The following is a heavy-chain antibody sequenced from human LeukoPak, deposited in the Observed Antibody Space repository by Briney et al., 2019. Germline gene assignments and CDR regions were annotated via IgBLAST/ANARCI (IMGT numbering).Heavy chain of an antibody. J-gene: IGHJ6*02. CDR3: AKDLNSGYNYGLRAHYYYGMDV. CDR2: ISGSGGST. CDR1: GFTFSSYA. Sequence: TGGSLRLSCAASGFTFSSYAMSWVRQAPGKGLEWVSAISGSGGSTYYADSVKGRFTISRDNSKNTLYLQMNSLRAEDTAVYYCAKDLNSGYNYGLRAHYYYGMDVWGQGTTVTVSS. V-gene: IGHV3-23*01. D-gene: IGHD5-18*01.